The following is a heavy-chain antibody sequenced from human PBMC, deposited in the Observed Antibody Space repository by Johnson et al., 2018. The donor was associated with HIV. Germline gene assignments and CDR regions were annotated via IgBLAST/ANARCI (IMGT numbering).Heavy chain of an antibody. Sequence: VQLVESGGDLVQPGGSPRLSCAASGFTFDDYAMHWVRQAPGNGLEWVSLIRWDGAITHYADSVKGRFTISRDNSRNSLYLQMKSLRPEATALYYCARAEIYEGRVGDFAFDIWGRGTMVTVSS. CDR3: ARAEIYEGRVGDFAFDI. V-gene: IGHV3-43D*03. D-gene: IGHD3-10*01. CDR1: GFTFDDYA. J-gene: IGHJ3*02. CDR2: IRWDGAIT.